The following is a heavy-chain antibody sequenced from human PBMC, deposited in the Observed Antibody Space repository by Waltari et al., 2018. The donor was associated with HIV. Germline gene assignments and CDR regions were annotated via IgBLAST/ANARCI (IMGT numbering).Heavy chain of an antibody. CDR3: ARGGHCTNGYCYIVEF. CDR1: GSLFRQHG. V-gene: IGHV1-18*01. CDR2: KSHYNSNS. J-gene: IGHJ4*02. D-gene: IGHD2-8*01. Sequence: QIQLVQSGAEVKRPGASVTVYCKASGSLFRQHGISWVRQASGQGVEWVGWKSHYNSNSAHAQKFQDRITMTTDASTSTAYMELTSLRSDDTAIYFCARGGHCTNGYCYIVEFWGQGTLVTVSS.